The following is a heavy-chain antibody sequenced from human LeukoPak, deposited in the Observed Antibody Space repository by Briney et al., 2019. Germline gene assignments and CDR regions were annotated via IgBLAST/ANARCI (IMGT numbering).Heavy chain of an antibody. D-gene: IGHD5-24*01. CDR2: INHSGST. Sequence: SETLSLTCAVYGGSFSGYYWSWIRQPPGKGLEWIGEINHSGSTNYNPSLKSRVTISVDTSKNQFSLRLSSVTAADTAVYYCARVPARGGYTRKFNWFDPWGQGTLVTVSS. V-gene: IGHV4-34*01. CDR3: ARVPARGGYTRKFNWFDP. CDR1: GGSFSGYY. J-gene: IGHJ5*02.